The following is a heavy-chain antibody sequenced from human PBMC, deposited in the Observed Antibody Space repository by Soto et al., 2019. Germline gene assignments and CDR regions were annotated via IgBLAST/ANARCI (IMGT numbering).Heavy chain of an antibody. CDR1: GFTFSSYW. CDR2: INSDGSST. V-gene: IGHV3-74*01. J-gene: IGHJ4*02. Sequence: EVQLVESGGGLVQPGGSLRLSCAASGFTFSSYWMHWVRQAPGKGRVWVSRINSDGSSTSYADSVKGRFTISRDNAKNTVYLPRNSLRPEGTAVYYCARGSDIVVVPAATFDYWGQGTLFTVSS. CDR3: ARGSDIVVVPAATFDY. D-gene: IGHD2-2*01.